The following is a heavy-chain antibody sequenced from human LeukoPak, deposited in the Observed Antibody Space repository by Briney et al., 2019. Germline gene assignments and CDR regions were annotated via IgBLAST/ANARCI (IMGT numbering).Heavy chain of an antibody. J-gene: IGHJ4*02. CDR1: GFTFSSYA. V-gene: IGHV3-23*01. CDR2: ISGSGGST. D-gene: IGHD3-10*01. Sequence: PGGSLRLSCAASGFTFSSYAMSWVRQAPGKGLEWVSAISGSGGSTYYADSVKGRFTISRDNAKNSLYLQTNSLRAEDTAVYYCARDLVTMVRGVTYWGQGTLVTVSS. CDR3: ARDLVTMVRGVTY.